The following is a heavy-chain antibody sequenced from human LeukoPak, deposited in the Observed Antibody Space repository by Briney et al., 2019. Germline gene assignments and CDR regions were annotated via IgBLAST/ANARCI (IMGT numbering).Heavy chain of an antibody. CDR1: GDIFTSYA. Sequence: GASVKVSCKGSGDIFTSYAISWVRQAPGLGLEWMGAIIPLLGTANSAQKFQDRVTITANDSTRTVYMELTSLTSDDTAVYYCAIDFAEAGSGAMIWGQGTQVTVSS. V-gene: IGHV1-69*01. J-gene: IGHJ4*02. D-gene: IGHD3-22*01. CDR3: AIDFAEAGSGAMI. CDR2: IIPLLGTA.